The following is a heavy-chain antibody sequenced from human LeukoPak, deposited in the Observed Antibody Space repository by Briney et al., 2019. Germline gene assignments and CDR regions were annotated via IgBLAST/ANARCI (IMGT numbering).Heavy chain of an antibody. CDR2: IYYSGST. D-gene: IGHD2-15*01. CDR1: GGSISSGSYY. CDR3: ARGRRGYCSGGSCHTLPGP. V-gene: IGHV4-39*07. Sequence: SETLSLTCTVSGGSISSGSYYWGWIRQPPGKGLEWIGSIYYSGSTNYNPSLKSRVTISVDTSKNQFSLKLSSVTAADTAVYYCARGRRGYCSGGSCHTLPGPWGQGTLVTVSS. J-gene: IGHJ5*02.